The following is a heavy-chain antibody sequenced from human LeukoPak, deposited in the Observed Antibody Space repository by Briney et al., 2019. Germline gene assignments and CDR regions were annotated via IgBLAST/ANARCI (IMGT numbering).Heavy chain of an antibody. D-gene: IGHD3-22*01. V-gene: IGHV4-59*08. Sequence: SETLSLTCTVSGGSISPYYWSWIRQPPGKGLEWIGYIYYSGSTNYNPSLKSRVTISVDTSKNQFSLKLSSVTAADTAVYYCARHDYYDSQTIDYWGQGTLVTVSS. J-gene: IGHJ4*02. CDR1: GGSISPYY. CDR3: ARHDYYDSQTIDY. CDR2: IYYSGST.